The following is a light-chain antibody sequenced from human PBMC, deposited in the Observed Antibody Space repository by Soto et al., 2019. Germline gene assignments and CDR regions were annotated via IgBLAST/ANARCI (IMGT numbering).Light chain of an antibody. Sequence: QSALTQPASVSGSPGQSITISCTGTSSDVGSYNLVSWYQQHPGKAPKLMIYEGSKWPSGVSNRFSSSKSGNTASLTISGLQAEDEADYYCCSYAGSSTYVVFGGGTKLTVL. J-gene: IGLJ2*01. V-gene: IGLV2-23*01. CDR3: CSYAGSSTYVV. CDR2: EGS. CDR1: SSDVGSYNL.